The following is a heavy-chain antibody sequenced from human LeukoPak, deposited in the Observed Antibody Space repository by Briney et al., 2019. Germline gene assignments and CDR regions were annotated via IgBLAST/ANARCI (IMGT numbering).Heavy chain of an antibody. J-gene: IGHJ4*02. CDR1: GFTFSSYG. V-gene: IGHV3-30*02. Sequence: GGSLRLSCAASGFTFSSYGMHWVRQAPGKGLEWVAFIRYDESNKYYADSVKGRFTISRDNSKNTLYLQMNSLRAEDTAVYYCAKGLGCSSTSCYTDGNDFDYWGQGTLVTVSS. CDR2: IRYDESNK. CDR3: AKGLGCSSTSCYTDGNDFDY. D-gene: IGHD2-2*02.